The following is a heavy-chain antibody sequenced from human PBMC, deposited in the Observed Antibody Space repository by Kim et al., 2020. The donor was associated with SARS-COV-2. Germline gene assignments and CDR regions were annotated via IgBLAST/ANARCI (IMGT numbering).Heavy chain of an antibody. D-gene: IGHD5-12*01. J-gene: IGHJ4*02. Sequence: GGSLRLSCAASGFTFSDYYMSWIRQAPGKGLEWVSYISSSSSYTNYADSVKGRFTISRDNAKNSLYLQMNSLRAEDTAVYYCARAGRGYSGYDPVDYWGQGTLVTVSS. CDR2: ISSSSSYT. V-gene: IGHV3-11*05. CDR1: GFTFSDYY. CDR3: ARAGRGYSGYDPVDY.